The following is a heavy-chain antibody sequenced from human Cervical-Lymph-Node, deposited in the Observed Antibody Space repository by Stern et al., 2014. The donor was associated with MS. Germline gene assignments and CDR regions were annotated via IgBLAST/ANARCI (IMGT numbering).Heavy chain of an antibody. CDR3: VRIGGSYSFDS. D-gene: IGHD3-10*01. CDR1: GFTFGGYW. V-gene: IGHV3-74*02. CDR2: INGDGSST. J-gene: IGHJ4*02. Sequence: VQLVESGGGLVQPGGSLRLSCAASGFTFGGYWMHWVRQAPGKGLVWVSRINGDGSSTIYADSVKGRFTISRDNAKSTLFLQMNSLRVEDTALYYCVRIGGSYSFDSWGQGTLVTVSS.